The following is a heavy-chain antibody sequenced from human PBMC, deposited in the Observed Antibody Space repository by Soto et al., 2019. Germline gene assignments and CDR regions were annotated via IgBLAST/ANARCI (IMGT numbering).Heavy chain of an antibody. CDR3: AKGPQAGYYDSGNFYSSLP. J-gene: IGHJ5*02. V-gene: IGHV4-34*01. CDR2: INHSGSA. CDR1: GGSFHWYY. D-gene: IGHD3-10*01. Sequence: LSLTCAVYGGSFHWYYWSWIRQPPGNVLEWIGEINHSGSANYNPTFKSRVSISVDASKNQMSLQLSSVSAADTAVYYCAKGPQAGYYDSGNFYSSLPWGQGTLDSVSS.